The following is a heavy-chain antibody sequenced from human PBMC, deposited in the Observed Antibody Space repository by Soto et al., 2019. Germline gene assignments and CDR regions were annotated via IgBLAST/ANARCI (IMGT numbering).Heavy chain of an antibody. CDR2: ISSSGSTI. Sequence: EVQLVESGGGLVQPGGSLRLSCAASGFTFSSYEMNWVRQAPGKGLEWVSYISSSGSTIYYADSVKGRFTISRDNAKNSLYLQMNSLRAEDTAVYYCARDQGGVTIFGVVIFNWFDPWGQGTLVTVSS. J-gene: IGHJ5*02. CDR3: ARDQGGVTIFGVVIFNWFDP. D-gene: IGHD3-3*01. V-gene: IGHV3-48*03. CDR1: GFTFSSYE.